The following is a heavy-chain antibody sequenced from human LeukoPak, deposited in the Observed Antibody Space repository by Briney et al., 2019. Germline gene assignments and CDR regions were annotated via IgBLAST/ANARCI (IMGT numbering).Heavy chain of an antibody. Sequence: SETLSLTCAVYGGSFSGYYWSWIRQPPGKGLEWIGEINHSGSTSYNPSLQSRVTISVDTSKNQFSLKLSSVTAADTAVYYCASLYDSSGYYRENDAFDIWGQGTMVTVSS. CDR2: INHSGST. J-gene: IGHJ3*02. CDR1: GGSFSGYY. CDR3: ASLYDSSGYYRENDAFDI. V-gene: IGHV4-34*01. D-gene: IGHD3-22*01.